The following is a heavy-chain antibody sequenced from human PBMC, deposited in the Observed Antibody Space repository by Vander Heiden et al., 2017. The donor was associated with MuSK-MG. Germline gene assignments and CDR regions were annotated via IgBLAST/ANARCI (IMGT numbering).Heavy chain of an antibody. CDR3: AKDVGWFEAERAFDI. Sequence: QAQLVESGGGVVQPGKSLSLSCAASEFTFSNYAMHWVRQAPGKGLEWVAIISYDGNIKHYADSVKGRFTISRDNSRTTLFLQMNSLGTDDTGLYYCAKDVGWFEAERAFDIWGQGTMVTVSS. CDR1: EFTFSNYA. V-gene: IGHV3-30*18. D-gene: IGHD3-10*01. CDR2: ISYDGNIK. J-gene: IGHJ3*02.